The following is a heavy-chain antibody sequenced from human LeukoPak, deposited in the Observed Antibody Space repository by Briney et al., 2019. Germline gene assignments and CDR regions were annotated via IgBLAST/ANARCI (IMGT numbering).Heavy chain of an antibody. Sequence: GGSLRLSCAASGFIFKSYWMSWVRQAPGKGLEWVANIKQDGSEENYVDSVRGRFTISRDNAKNTLYLQMNSLRVEDTAVYYCARDFMYSITCAGCWGQGTLVTVSS. CDR1: GFIFKSYW. J-gene: IGHJ4*02. V-gene: IGHV3-7*01. D-gene: IGHD6-13*01. CDR2: IKQDGSEE. CDR3: ARDFMYSITCAGC.